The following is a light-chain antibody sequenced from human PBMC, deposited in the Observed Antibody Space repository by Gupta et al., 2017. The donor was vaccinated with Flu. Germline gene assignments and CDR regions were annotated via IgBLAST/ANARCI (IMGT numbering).Light chain of an antibody. J-gene: IGLJ3*02. V-gene: IGLV3-25*03. CDR1: ALSNQY. CDR3: QSTDISATWV. Sequence: SYELTQPPSVSVSPGQTARITCSGDALSNQYAYWYQQKPAQPPVLGIHRDSERPSGIPERFSGSTSGTTVTLTISGVQAEDEAAYYCQSTDISATWVFGGGTKLTVL. CDR2: RDS.